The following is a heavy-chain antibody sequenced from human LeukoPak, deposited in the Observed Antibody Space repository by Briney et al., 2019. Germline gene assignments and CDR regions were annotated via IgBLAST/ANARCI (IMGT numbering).Heavy chain of an antibody. CDR1: GFTFSSYG. Sequence: GGSLRLSCAASGFTFSSYGMHWVRQAPGKGLEWVAVISYDGSNKYYADSVKGRFTISRDNSKNTLYLQMNSLRSDDTAVYYCARDPPLYDYVRGSNDYWGQGTLVTVSS. D-gene: IGHD3-16*01. J-gene: IGHJ4*02. CDR2: ISYDGSNK. V-gene: IGHV3-30*03. CDR3: ARDPPLYDYVRGSNDY.